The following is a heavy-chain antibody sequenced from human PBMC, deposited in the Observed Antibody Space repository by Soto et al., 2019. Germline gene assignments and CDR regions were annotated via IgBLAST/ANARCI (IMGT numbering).Heavy chain of an antibody. CDR3: ASHIAVSGTRGFDH. V-gene: IGHV4-4*02. J-gene: IGHJ4*02. CDR1: GGSITSNW. CDR2: IFHTGSA. Sequence: QVQLQESGPGLMKPSGTLSLTCAVSGGSITSNWWSWVRQPPGKGLEWIAEIFHTGSANYNPSLMGRLTRSMDKSRNHLSLNLNSVTDADTAVYYCASHIAVSGTRGFDHWGQGTLVTVSS. D-gene: IGHD2-21*01.